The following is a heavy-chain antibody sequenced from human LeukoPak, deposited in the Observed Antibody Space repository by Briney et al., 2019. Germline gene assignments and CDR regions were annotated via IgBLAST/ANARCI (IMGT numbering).Heavy chain of an antibody. Sequence: GESLQISCKGSGYSFTSHWISWVRQTPGKGLEWMGRIDLSDSYTIYSPSFQGHVTISADKSISTAYLQWSSLKASDIAMYYCARAPEYYYDSSGYYPYFGYWGQGTLVTVSS. CDR3: ARAPEYYYDSSGYYPYFGY. J-gene: IGHJ4*02. CDR2: IDLSDSYT. CDR1: GYSFTSHW. V-gene: IGHV5-10-1*01. D-gene: IGHD3-22*01.